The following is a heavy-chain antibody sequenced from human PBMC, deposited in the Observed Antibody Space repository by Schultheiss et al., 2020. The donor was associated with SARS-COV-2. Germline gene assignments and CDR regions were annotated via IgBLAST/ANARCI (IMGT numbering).Heavy chain of an antibody. Sequence: ASVKISCKASGGTFSSYGISWVRQAPGQGLEWMGWISAYNGNTNYAQKFQGRVTITRDTSASTAYMELSSLRSEDTAVYYCARDRVTMVRGVNYYYGMDVWGQGTTVTVSS. D-gene: IGHD3-10*01. CDR1: GGTFSSYG. CDR3: ARDRVTMVRGVNYYYGMDV. V-gene: IGHV1-18*01. CDR2: ISAYNGNT. J-gene: IGHJ6*02.